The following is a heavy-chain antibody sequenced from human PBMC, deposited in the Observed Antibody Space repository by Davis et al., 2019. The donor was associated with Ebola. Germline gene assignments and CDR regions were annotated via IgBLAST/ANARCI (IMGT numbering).Heavy chain of an antibody. D-gene: IGHD4-17*01. CDR3: ARVTRDYGDYFDY. V-gene: IGHV1-2*04. J-gene: IGHJ4*02. Sequence: ASVKVSCQASGYTFTGYYMHWVRQAPGQGLEWMGWINPNSGGTNYAQKFQGWVTMTSDTSISTAYMELSRLSSDDTAVYYCARVTRDYGDYFDYWGQGTLVTVSS. CDR1: GYTFTGYY. CDR2: INPNSGGT.